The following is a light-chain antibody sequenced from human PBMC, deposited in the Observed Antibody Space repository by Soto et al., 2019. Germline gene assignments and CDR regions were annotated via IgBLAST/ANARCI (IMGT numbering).Light chain of an antibody. V-gene: IGLV1-47*01. CDR2: RNN. J-gene: IGLJ1*01. CDR1: ISNIGNNY. Sequence: QSVLTQPPSVSGTPGQRVTISCSGGISNIGNNYVHWFQQLPETAPKVLSNRNNQRPSGVPDRFSGSKSGTSASLAISGLRSEDEAEYYCAAWDDTVRSYVFGTGTKVTVL. CDR3: AAWDDTVRSYV.